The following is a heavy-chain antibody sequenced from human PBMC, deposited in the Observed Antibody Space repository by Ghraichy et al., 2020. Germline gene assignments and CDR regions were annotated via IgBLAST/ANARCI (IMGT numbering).Heavy chain of an antibody. CDR1: GFTFTDYW. CDR2: IYIDESSA. CDR3: ASSAVTSYYGTALDY. D-gene: IGHD1-26*01. J-gene: IGHJ4*02. V-gene: IGHV3-74*01. Sequence: GGSLRLSCAASGFTFTDYWMHGVRQAPGKGLVWVSRIYIDESSATYADSVKGRFTISRDNAKNTLFLQMNSLRVDDTAIYYCASSAVTSYYGTALDYWGRGNLVTVSS.